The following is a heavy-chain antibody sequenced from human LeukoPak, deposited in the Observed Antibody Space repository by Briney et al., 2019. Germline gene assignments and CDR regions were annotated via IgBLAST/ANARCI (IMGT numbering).Heavy chain of an antibody. J-gene: IGHJ4*02. Sequence: GGSLRLSCAASGFTFSSYSMNWVRQAPGKGLEWVSYISSSSSTIYYADSVKGRFTISRDNAKNTLYLQMNSLRAEDTAVYYCARGPYYDILTGYYIEDYWGQGTLVTVSS. CDR2: ISSSSSTI. V-gene: IGHV3-48*04. CDR3: ARGPYYDILTGYYIEDY. CDR1: GFTFSSYS. D-gene: IGHD3-9*01.